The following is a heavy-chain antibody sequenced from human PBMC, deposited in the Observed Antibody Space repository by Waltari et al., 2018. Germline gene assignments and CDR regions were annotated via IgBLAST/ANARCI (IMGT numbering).Heavy chain of an antibody. CDR2: TSYSGST. V-gene: IGHV4-59*11. CDR1: GGSIGIHY. D-gene: IGHD3-22*01. Sequence: QVQLQESGPGLVKPSETLSLTCTVSGGSIGIHYWSWIRQPPGKGLEWSGFTSYSGSTSYNPSLKSRVTISVDTSKNQLSLKLTSVTAADTAVYYCAREYYYDTSGPASYGMDVWGQGTTVTVSS. J-gene: IGHJ6*02. CDR3: AREYYYDTSGPASYGMDV.